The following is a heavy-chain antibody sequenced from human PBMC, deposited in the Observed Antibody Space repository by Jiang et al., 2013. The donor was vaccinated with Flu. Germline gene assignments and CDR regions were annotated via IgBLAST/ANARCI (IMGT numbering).Heavy chain of an antibody. CDR1: GYSFTSYW. CDR2: IYPGDSDT. D-gene: IGHD3-16*02. V-gene: IGHV5-51*01. CDR3: ASRYDYVWGSYRSLDAFDI. Sequence: GAEVKKPGESLKISCKGSGYSFTSYWIGWVRQMPGKGLEWMGIIYPGDSDTRYSPSFQGQVTISADKSISTAYLQWSSLKASDTAMYYCASRYDYVWGSYRSLDAFDIWGQGTMVTVSS. J-gene: IGHJ3*02.